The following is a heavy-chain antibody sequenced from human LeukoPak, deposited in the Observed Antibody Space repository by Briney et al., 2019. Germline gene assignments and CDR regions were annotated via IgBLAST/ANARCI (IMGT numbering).Heavy chain of an antibody. V-gene: IGHV3-7*01. CDR1: GFSLANFW. D-gene: IGHD5-24*01. CDR2: IKEDGSEE. Sequence: GGSLRLSCAASGFSLANFWMSWVRQAPGKGLEWVANIKEDGSEEYYVDSVKGRFTISRDNSKNSLYLQMNSLTAEDTAVYYCAKDSGRWLQYQIDYWGQGTLVTVSS. CDR3: AKDSGRWLQYQIDY. J-gene: IGHJ4*02.